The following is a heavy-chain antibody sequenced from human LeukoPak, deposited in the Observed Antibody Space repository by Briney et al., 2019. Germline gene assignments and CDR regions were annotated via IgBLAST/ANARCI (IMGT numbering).Heavy chain of an antibody. V-gene: IGHV3-66*01. CDR3: ARGGSYSSSSVDY. CDR1: GFTVSSNY. D-gene: IGHD6-6*01. J-gene: IGHJ4*02. CDR2: IYSGGST. Sequence: GGSLRLSCAASGFTVSSNYMSWVRQAPGKGLEWVSVIYSGGSTYYADSVKGRFTISRDNSKNTLYLQMNSLRAEDTAVYYCARGGSYSSSSVDYWGQGTLVTVSS.